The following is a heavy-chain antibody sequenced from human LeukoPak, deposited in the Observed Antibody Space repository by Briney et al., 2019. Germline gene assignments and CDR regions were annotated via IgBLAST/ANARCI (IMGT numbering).Heavy chain of an antibody. Sequence: SETLSLTCTVSGGSVSSGSYYWSWIRQPPGKGLEWIGYIYYSGSTNYNPSLKSRVTISVDTSKNQFSLKLSSVTAADTAVYYCARDTCSSTSCYVGYWGQGTLVTVSS. D-gene: IGHD2-2*01. CDR1: GGSVSSGSYY. CDR2: IYYSGST. CDR3: ARDTCSSTSCYVGY. V-gene: IGHV4-61*01. J-gene: IGHJ4*02.